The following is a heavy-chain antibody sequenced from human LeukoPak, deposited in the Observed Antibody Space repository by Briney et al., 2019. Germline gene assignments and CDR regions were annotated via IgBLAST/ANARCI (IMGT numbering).Heavy chain of an antibody. J-gene: IGHJ4*02. CDR3: ARGFTEAVAGLNNFDY. Sequence: SETLSLTCTVSGGSISSYYWSWIRQPAGKGLEWIGRIYTSGSTNYNPSLKSRVTISVDTSKNQFSLKLSSVTAADTAVYYCARGFTEAVAGLNNFDYWGQGTLVTVSS. D-gene: IGHD6-19*01. CDR2: IYTSGST. V-gene: IGHV4-4*07. CDR1: GGSISSYY.